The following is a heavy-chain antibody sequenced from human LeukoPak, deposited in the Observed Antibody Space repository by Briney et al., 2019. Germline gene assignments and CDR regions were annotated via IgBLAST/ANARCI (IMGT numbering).Heavy chain of an antibody. Sequence: ASVKVSCKASGGTFSSYAISWVRQAPGQGLEWMGGIIPIFGTANYAQKFQGRVTITADKSTSTAYMELSSLRSEDTAVYYCARDRDYYGSGSYPYYYYYYMDVWGKGTTVTVSS. V-gene: IGHV1-69*06. CDR2: IIPIFGTA. CDR3: ARDRDYYGSGSYPYYYYYYMDV. D-gene: IGHD3-10*01. J-gene: IGHJ6*03. CDR1: GGTFSSYA.